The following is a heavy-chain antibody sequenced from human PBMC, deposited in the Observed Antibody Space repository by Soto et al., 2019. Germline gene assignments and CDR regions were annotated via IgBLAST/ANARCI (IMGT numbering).Heavy chain of an antibody. CDR3: ARVALYDYVWGSYRPHYYYGMDV. J-gene: IGHJ6*02. V-gene: IGHV4-34*01. D-gene: IGHD3-16*02. Sequence: QVQLQQWGAGLLKPSETLSLTCAVYGGSFSGYYWSWIRQPPGKGLEWIGEINHSGSTNYNPSLKRRVTISVDTSKNQFYLKLSSVTAADTAVYYCARVALYDYVWGSYRPHYYYGMDVWGQGTTVTVSS. CDR1: GGSFSGYY. CDR2: INHSGST.